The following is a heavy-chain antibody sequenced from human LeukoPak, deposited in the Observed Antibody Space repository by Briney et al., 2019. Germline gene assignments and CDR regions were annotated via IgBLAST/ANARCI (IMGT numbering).Heavy chain of an antibody. Sequence: PSETLSLTCTVSGGSISSSNYYWGWVRQPPGKGLKWIGSFYNSGSTYYNPSLKSRVTISVDRSKNQFSLKLSSVTAADTAVYYCAREPLIAARPENTWGQGTLVTVSS. CDR3: AREPLIAARPENT. CDR1: GGSISSSNYY. J-gene: IGHJ4*02. D-gene: IGHD6-6*01. CDR2: FYNSGST. V-gene: IGHV4-39*07.